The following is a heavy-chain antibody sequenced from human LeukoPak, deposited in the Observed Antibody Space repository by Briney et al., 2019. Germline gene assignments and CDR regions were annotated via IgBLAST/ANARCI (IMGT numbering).Heavy chain of an antibody. CDR2: ISYSGST. Sequence: SETLSLTCTVSGGSISSYYWSWIRQPPGKGLEWIGYISYSGSTNYNPSLKSRVTISIDTSKNQFFVKLSSVTAADTAVYYCARQTAYSSGWAYWGQGTLVTVSS. J-gene: IGHJ4*02. CDR3: ARQTAYSSGWAY. V-gene: IGHV4-59*08. CDR1: GGSISSYY. D-gene: IGHD6-19*01.